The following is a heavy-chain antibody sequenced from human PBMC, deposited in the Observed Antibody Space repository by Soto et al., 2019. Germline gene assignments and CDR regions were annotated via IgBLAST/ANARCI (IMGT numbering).Heavy chain of an antibody. CDR1: GGSFSGYY. V-gene: IGHV4-34*01. J-gene: IGHJ4*02. Sequence: SETLSLTCAVYGGSFSGYYWSWIRQPPGKGLEWIGEINHNGSTNYNPSLKSRVTISVDTSKNQFSLKLSSVTAADTAVYYCARGPPNQHRPSGRAERPYYFDYWGQGTLVTVSS. D-gene: IGHD1-1*01. CDR2: INHNGST. CDR3: ARGPPNQHRPSGRAERPYYFDY.